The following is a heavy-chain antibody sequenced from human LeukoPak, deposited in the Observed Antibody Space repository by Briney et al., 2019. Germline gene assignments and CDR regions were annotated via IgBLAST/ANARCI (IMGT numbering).Heavy chain of an antibody. CDR3: ARLDCGDYRAHGMDV. CDR2: IYSGGST. Sequence: PGGSLRLSCAASGFTVSSNYMSWVRQAPGKGLEWVSVIYSGGSTYYADSVKGRFTISRDNSKNTLYLQMNSLRAEDTAVYYCARLDCGDYRAHGMDVWGQGTTVTVSS. J-gene: IGHJ6*02. V-gene: IGHV3-53*01. D-gene: IGHD4-17*01. CDR1: GFTVSSNY.